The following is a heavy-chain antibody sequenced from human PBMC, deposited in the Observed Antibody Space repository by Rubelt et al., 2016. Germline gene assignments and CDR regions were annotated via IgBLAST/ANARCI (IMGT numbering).Heavy chain of an antibody. Sequence: QVQLVQSGAEVKKPGASVKVSCKVSGYTLTELSMHWVRQAPGKGLEWMGGFDPEDGETIYGQTGQGRGSVTEEISTDAAYMGLSSLRAEDTAVYYCATDRTPWGQGTLVTVSS. CDR3: ATDRTP. CDR2: FDPEDGET. J-gene: IGHJ5*02. CDR1: GYTLTELS. V-gene: IGHV1-24*01.